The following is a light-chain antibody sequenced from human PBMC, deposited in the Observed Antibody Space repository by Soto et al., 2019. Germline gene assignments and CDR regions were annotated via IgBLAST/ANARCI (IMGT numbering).Light chain of an antibody. CDR3: LSADSSGSNRV. J-gene: IGLJ3*02. Sequence: SYELTQAPSVSVSPGQTAMITCSGDALPKQYAHWYQQKPGQAPVLVIYKDSERPSGIPERFSGSSSGTTVTLTITGVQAEDEADHYCLSADSSGSNRVFGGGTKLTVL. V-gene: IGLV3-25*03. CDR1: ALPKQY. CDR2: KDS.